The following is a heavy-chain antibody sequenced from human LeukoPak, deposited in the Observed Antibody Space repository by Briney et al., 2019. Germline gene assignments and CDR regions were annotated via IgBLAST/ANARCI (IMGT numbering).Heavy chain of an antibody. J-gene: IGHJ6*03. CDR1: GGSFSGYY. Sequence: PSETLSLTCAVYGGSFSGYYWSWIRQPPGKGLEWIGEINHSGSTNYNPSLKSRVTISVDTSKNQFSLKLSSVTAADTAAYYCARDGCGGSCFHYYYYYMDVWGKGTTVTISS. CDR2: INHSGST. V-gene: IGHV4-34*01. D-gene: IGHD2-15*01. CDR3: ARDGCGGSCFHYYYYYMDV.